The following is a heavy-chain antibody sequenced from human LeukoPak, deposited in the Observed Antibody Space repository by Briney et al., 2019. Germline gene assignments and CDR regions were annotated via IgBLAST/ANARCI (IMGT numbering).Heavy chain of an antibody. CDR2: ISSSGST. CDR3: ARHPRGSGSYCRPKTTPDYYYYMDV. Sequence: PSETLSLTCTVSGDSISSGDYYWSWIRQPAGKGLEWIGRISSSGSTNYNPSLKSRVTISVDTSKNQFSLKLSSVTAADTAVYYCARHPRGSGSYCRPKTTPDYYYYMDVWGKGTTVTISS. V-gene: IGHV4-61*02. D-gene: IGHD3-10*01. CDR1: GDSISSGDYY. J-gene: IGHJ6*03.